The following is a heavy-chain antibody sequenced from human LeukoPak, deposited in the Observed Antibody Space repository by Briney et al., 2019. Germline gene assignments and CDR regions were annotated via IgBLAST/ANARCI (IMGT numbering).Heavy chain of an antibody. V-gene: IGHV1-69*06. CDR2: IIPIFGTA. D-gene: IGHD3-10*01. Sequence: ASVKVSCKSSGYTFNGYYMHWVRQAPGQGLEWMGGIIPIFGTANYAQKFRGRVTITADKSTRTAYMELSSLRSEDTAVYYCATGLWFGKYLDVWGKGTTVTISS. J-gene: IGHJ6*04. CDR3: ATGLWFGKYLDV. CDR1: GYTFNGYY.